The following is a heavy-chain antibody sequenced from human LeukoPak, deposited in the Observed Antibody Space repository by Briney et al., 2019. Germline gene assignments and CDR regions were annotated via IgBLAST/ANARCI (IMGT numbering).Heavy chain of an antibody. Sequence: SETLSLTCTVSGGSISSYYWSWIRQPPGKGLEWIGYIYYGGSTNYNPSLKSRVTISVDTSKNQFSLKLSSVTAADTAVYYCASFPPPYSGSYYFAFDIWGQGTMVTVSS. D-gene: IGHD1-26*01. CDR3: ASFPPPYSGSYYFAFDI. J-gene: IGHJ3*02. CDR2: IYYGGST. CDR1: GGSISSYY. V-gene: IGHV4-59*01.